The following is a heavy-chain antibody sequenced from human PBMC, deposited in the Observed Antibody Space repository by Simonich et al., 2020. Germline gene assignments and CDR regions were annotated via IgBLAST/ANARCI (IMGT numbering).Heavy chain of an antibody. D-gene: IGHD5-12*01. J-gene: IGHJ3*02. CDR3: AREKWIRFAFDI. CDR2: ISSSGSTI. Sequence: QPGGSLRLSCAASGFTFSSYEMNWVRQAPGKGLEWVSYISSSGSTIYYADSVKGRFTISRDNAKNSLYLQMNSLRAEDTAVYYCAREKWIRFAFDIWGRGTMVTVSS. V-gene: IGHV3-48*03. CDR1: GFTFSSYE.